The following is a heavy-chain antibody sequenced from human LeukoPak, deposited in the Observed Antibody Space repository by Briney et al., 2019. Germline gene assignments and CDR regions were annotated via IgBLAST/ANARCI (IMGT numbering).Heavy chain of an antibody. CDR2: ISPSGGST. Sequence: GASVKVSCKASGYTFTSYYMHWVRQAPGQGVEWVGIISPSGGSTSYSQKFQGRVTMTRHTSTSTVYMELSSLRSEDTAVYYCARDLVSDSGYSYWGQGTLVTVSS. J-gene: IGHJ4*02. CDR1: GYTFTSYY. V-gene: IGHV1-46*01. D-gene: IGHD5-12*01. CDR3: ARDLVSDSGYSY.